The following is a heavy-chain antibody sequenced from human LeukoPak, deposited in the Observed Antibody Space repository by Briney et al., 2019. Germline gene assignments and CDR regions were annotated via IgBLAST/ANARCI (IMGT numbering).Heavy chain of an antibody. V-gene: IGHV4-31*03. CDR3: ASSCTSCSAYFDY. CDR2: IYYSGST. Sequence: PSQTLSLTCTVSGGSISSGGYYWSWLRQHPGKGLEWIGYIYYSGSTYYNPSLKSRVTISVDTSKNQFSLKLSSVTAADTAVYYCASSCTSCSAYFDYWGQGTLVTVSS. D-gene: IGHD2-2*01. CDR1: GGSISSGGYY. J-gene: IGHJ4*02.